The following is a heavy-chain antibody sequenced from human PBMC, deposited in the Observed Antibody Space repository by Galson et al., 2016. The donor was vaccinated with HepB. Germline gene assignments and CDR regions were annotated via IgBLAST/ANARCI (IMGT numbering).Heavy chain of an antibody. D-gene: IGHD5-18*01. V-gene: IGHV3-11*06. J-gene: IGHJ4*02. CDR3: ARDSSGQLWLLGGFDY. Sequence: SLRLSCAASGFTFSDYYISWIRQGPGKGLEWVSYISSSGSYTNYADSVKGRFTISRDNPKNSLYLQMNSLRVEDTAVYYCARDSSGQLWLLGGFDYWGQGTLVTVSS. CDR1: GFTFSDYY. CDR2: ISSSGSYT.